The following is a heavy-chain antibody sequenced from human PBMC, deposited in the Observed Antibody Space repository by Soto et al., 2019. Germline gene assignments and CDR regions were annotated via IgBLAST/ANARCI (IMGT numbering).Heavy chain of an antibody. D-gene: IGHD2-15*01. CDR3: ARGYCSGGNCYSGMDV. J-gene: IGHJ6*02. V-gene: IGHV1-69*01. CDR1: GGTFSTHA. CDR2: IIPISGTT. Sequence: QVQLVQSGAEVKKPGSSVKVSCKASGGTFSTHAIIWVRQAPGHGLEWMGGIIPISGTTYYTQKFQGRVTITADEPTSTAFMELSSLSSEDTAIFYCARGYCSGGNCYSGMDVWGQGTMVTVSS.